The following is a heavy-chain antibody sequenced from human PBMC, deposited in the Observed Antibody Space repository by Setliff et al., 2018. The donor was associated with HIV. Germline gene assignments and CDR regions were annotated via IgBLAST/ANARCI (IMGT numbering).Heavy chain of an antibody. Sequence: SETLSLTCSVSGGSVSSTSNYWGWIRQPPGKGLEWIGYIYYSGSTNYNPSLKSRVTISVDTSKNQFSLKLSSVTAADTAVYYCARAGDGSPFYYYYYMDVWGKGTTVTVSS. D-gene: IGHD1-26*01. V-gene: IGHV4-61*01. CDR1: GGSVSSTSNY. CDR3: ARAGDGSPFYYYYYMDV. CDR2: IYYSGST. J-gene: IGHJ6*03.